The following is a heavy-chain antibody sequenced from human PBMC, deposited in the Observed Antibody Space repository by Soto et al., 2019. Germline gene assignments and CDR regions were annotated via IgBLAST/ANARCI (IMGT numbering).Heavy chain of an antibody. D-gene: IGHD3-22*01. V-gene: IGHV1-18*04. CDR1: GYTFTSYG. CDR3: ARVAYYYDSSGYYSPAFDI. J-gene: IGHJ3*02. CDR2: ISAYNGNT. Sequence: ASVKVSCKASGYTFTSYGISWVRQAPGQGLEWMGWISAYNGNTNYAQKLQGRVTMTTDTSTSTTYMELRSLRSDDTAVYYCARVAYYYDSSGYYSPAFDIWGQGTMVTVSS.